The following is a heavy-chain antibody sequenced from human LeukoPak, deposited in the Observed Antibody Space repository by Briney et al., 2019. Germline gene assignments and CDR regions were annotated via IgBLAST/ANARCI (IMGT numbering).Heavy chain of an antibody. J-gene: IGHJ6*03. CDR2: ISAYNGNT. Sequence: ASVKVSCKASGYTFTSYGISWVRQAPGQGLEWMGWISAYNGNTNYAQKLQGRVTMTTDTSTSTAYMELRSLRSDDTAVYYCARTYYDFWSGYYKGYYYYMDVWGKGTTVTVSS. D-gene: IGHD3-3*01. CDR3: ARTYYDFWSGYYKGYYYYMDV. V-gene: IGHV1-18*01. CDR1: GYTFTSYG.